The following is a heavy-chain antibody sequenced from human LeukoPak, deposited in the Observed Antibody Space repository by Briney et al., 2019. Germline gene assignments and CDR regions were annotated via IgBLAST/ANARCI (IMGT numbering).Heavy chain of an antibody. J-gene: IGHJ5*02. CDR2: IHSSGGT. CDR3: IVFGDSNH. V-gene: IGHV3-53*01. Sequence: GGSLRLSCAASGFTGSNNYMSWVRQAPGKGLVWVSAIHSSGGTYYADSVKGRFIISRDTSKNTLYLQINSLRVEDTAVYYCIVFGDSNHWGQGTLVTVSS. CDR1: GFTGSNNY. D-gene: IGHD4-17*01.